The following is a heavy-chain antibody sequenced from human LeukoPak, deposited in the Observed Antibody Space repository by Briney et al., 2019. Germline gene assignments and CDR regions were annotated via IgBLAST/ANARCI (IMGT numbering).Heavy chain of an antibody. Sequence: GASVKVSCKASGYTFTNYYMHWVRQAPGQGLEWMGWIGAYNGNTNYAQKLQGRVTMTTDTSTSTAYMELRSLRSDDTAVYYCARDVGGSYGIPMDVWGQGTTVTVSS. D-gene: IGHD1-26*01. CDR1: GYTFTNYY. CDR3: ARDVGGSYGIPMDV. V-gene: IGHV1-18*04. J-gene: IGHJ6*02. CDR2: IGAYNGNT.